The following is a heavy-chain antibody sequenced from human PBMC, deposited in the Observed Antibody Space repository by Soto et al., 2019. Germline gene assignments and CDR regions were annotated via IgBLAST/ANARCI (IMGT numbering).Heavy chain of an antibody. D-gene: IGHD3-16*01. V-gene: IGHV4-59*01. CDR1: GGYISTYY. CDR3: ARASSCAYDSCAFDP. CDR2: IYYTGST. Sequence: SETLSLTCTVSGGYISTYYWSWIRQPPGKGLEWIGFIYYTGSTNYNPSLKSRVTLSLDTSKNQFSLKLSSVTAADTAVYYCARASSCAYDSCAFDPWGQGTLVTVSS. J-gene: IGHJ5*02.